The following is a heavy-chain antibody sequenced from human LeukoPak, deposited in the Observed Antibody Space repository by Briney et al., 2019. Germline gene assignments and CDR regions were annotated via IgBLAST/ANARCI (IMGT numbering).Heavy chain of an antibody. CDR1: GFTFSSYA. V-gene: IGHV3-23*01. J-gene: IGHJ6*03. D-gene: IGHD3-10*01. CDR2: ISGSGGST. CDR3: ASRPGNSGNYYYMDV. Sequence: GGSLRLSCAASGFTFSSYAMSWVRQAPGKGLEWVSAISGSGGSTYYADSVKGRFTISRDNSKNTLYLQMNSLRAEDTAVYYCASRPGNSGNYYYMDVWGKGTTVTVSS.